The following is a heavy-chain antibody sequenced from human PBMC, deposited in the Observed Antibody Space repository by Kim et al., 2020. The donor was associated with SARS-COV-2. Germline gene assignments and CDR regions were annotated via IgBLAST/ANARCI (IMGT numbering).Heavy chain of an antibody. V-gene: IGHV3-33*06. CDR1: GFTFSNSA. D-gene: IGHD6-6*01. J-gene: IGHJ6*02. CDR2: IWYDGSNK. CDR3: AKDALIAARPDNNYGMDV. Sequence: GGSLRLSCAASGFTFSNSAMHWVRQAPGRGLEWVSIIWYDGSNKFYGDSVKGRFTVSRDNSKNMLYLQMSSLRPEDTGVYYCAKDALIAARPDNNYGMDVWGQGTTVTVSS.